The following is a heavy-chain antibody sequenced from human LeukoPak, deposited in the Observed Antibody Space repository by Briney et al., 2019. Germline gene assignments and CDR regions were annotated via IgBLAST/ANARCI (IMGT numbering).Heavy chain of an antibody. CDR3: ATGRGYDCGGVIENWFDP. Sequence: ASVKVSCKVSGYTFTDYYMHWVQQAPGKGLEWMGLVDPEDGETIYAEKFQGRVTITADTSTDTAYMELSSLRSEDTAVYYCATGRGYDCGGVIENWFDPWGQGTLVTVSS. CDR2: VDPEDGET. CDR1: GYTFTDYY. J-gene: IGHJ5*02. V-gene: IGHV1-69-2*01. D-gene: IGHD2-21*01.